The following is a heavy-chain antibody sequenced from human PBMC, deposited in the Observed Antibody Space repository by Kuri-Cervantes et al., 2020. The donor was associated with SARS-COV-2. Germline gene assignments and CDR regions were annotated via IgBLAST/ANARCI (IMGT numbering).Heavy chain of an antibody. J-gene: IGHJ6*02. D-gene: IGHD4-23*01. CDR2: IWYDGSNN. CDR3: AKERLKRSLTYGWEVTREYYYGMDV. CDR1: GFTFSDYD. Sequence: GGSLRLSCAASGFTFSDYDIHWVRQAPGKGLDWVALIWYDGSNNYYGDSVKGRFTISRDNSKNTLYLHMNGLRAEDTAVYYCAKERLKRSLTYGWEVTREYYYGMDVWGQGTTVTVSS. V-gene: IGHV3-33*06.